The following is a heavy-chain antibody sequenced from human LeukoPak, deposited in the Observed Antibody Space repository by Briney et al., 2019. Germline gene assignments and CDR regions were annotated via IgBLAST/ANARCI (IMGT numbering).Heavy chain of an antibody. CDR1: GGTFSSYA. J-gene: IGHJ4*02. Sequence: ASVKVSCKASGGTFSSYAISWVRQAPGQGLEWMGWINPNNGGTDYAQKFQGRVTMTRDTSISTAYMELSRLRSDDTAVYYCAGDRDGYIDYWGQGTLVTVSS. CDR3: AGDRDGYIDY. D-gene: IGHD5-24*01. V-gene: IGHV1-2*02. CDR2: INPNNGGT.